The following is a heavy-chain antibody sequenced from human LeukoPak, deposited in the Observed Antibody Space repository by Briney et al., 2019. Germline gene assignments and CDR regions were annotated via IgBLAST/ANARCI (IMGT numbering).Heavy chain of an antibody. D-gene: IGHD7-27*01. J-gene: IGHJ4*02. CDR2: ISYDGSNK. CDR3: AKDKAGDGDY. Sequence: GGSLRLSCAASGFTFSSYGMHWVRQAPGKGPGWVAVISYDGSNKYYADSVKGRFTISRDNSKNTLYLQMNSLRAEDTAVYYCAKDKAGDGDYWGQGTLVTVSS. V-gene: IGHV3-30*18. CDR1: GFTFSSYG.